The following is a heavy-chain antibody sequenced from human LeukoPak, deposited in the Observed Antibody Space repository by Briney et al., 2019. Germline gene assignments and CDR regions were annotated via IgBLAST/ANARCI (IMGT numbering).Heavy chain of an antibody. CDR2: IHDSGRT. CDR1: GDSIGNYY. Sequence: PSETLSLTCTVSGDSIGNYYWSWVRRPPEKGLQWIAWIHDSGRTQYNPSLKGRVTMSLDTSKNQFSLKMNSVTAADTAVYYCARHHNGGTYHMDYCGQRTPLTVSS. V-gene: IGHV4-59*08. J-gene: IGHJ4*01. CDR3: ARHHNGGTYHMDY. D-gene: IGHD1-26*01.